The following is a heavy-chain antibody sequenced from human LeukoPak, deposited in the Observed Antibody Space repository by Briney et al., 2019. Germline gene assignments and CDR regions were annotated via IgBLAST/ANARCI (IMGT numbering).Heavy chain of an antibody. J-gene: IGHJ4*02. D-gene: IGHD2-2*01. CDR2: VNGDGTST. V-gene: IGHV3-74*01. CDR3: VRSCSSGSCYGYKDY. Sequence: GGSLRLSCATSGFTFSSHWMHWVRQVPGKGLVWVSRVNGDGTSTSYADSVQGRFTISRDNAKNTLYLYMNSLRGDDTAIYFCVRSCSSGSCYGYKDYWGQGTLVTVSS. CDR1: GFTFSSHW.